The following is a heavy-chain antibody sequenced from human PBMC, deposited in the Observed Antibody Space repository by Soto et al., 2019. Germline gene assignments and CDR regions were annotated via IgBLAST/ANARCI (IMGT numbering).Heavy chain of an antibody. CDR2: IYHSGST. V-gene: IGHV4-4*02. Sequence: PSETLSLTCAVSGGSISSSNWWSWVRQPPGKGLEWIGEIYHSGSTNYNPSLKSRVTISVDKSKNQFSLKLSSVTAADTAVYYCARGSTIFGVVVLNWFDSWGQGPLVTVSS. CDR3: ARGSTIFGVVVLNWFDS. D-gene: IGHD3-3*01. CDR1: GGSISSSNW. J-gene: IGHJ5*01.